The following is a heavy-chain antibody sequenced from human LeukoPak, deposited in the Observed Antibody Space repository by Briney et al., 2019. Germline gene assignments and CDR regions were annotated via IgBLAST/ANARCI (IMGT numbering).Heavy chain of an antibody. V-gene: IGHV1-58*01. CDR1: GFSFNRSA. J-gene: IGHJ4*02. CDR3: GADPFDGGSPTLGLQFDY. Sequence: SVRVSCKVSGFSFNRSAVQWVRQARGQRLEWIGWIVVDSGNANYGQNFQDRVTISRDMSTDTVYMELTSLRSEDTAVYYCGADPFDGGSPTLGLQFDYWGQGTLVTVSS. D-gene: IGHD3-16*01. CDR2: IVVDSGNA.